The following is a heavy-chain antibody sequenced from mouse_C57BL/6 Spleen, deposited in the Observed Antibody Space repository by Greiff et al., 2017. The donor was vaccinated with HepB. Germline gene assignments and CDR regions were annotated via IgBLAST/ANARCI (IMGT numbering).Heavy chain of an antibody. CDR2: ISSGGDYI. CDR1: GFTFSSYA. V-gene: IGHV5-9-1*02. J-gene: IGHJ2*01. CDR3: TRALRHWGLFDY. Sequence: EVKLVESGEGLVKPGGSLKLSCAASGFTFSSYAMSWVRQTPEKRLEWVAYISSGGDYIYYADTVKGRFTISRDNARNTLYLQMSSLKSEDTAMYYCTRALRHWGLFDYWGQGTTLTVSS. D-gene: IGHD1-1*01.